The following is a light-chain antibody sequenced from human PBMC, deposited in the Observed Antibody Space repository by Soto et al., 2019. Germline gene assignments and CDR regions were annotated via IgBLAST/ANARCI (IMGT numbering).Light chain of an antibody. Sequence: IQMTQSPTSLSASVGDRVTITCRASQGISNFVAWYQQKPGKAPKLLIYAASTLQSGVPSRFSGSGSGTDFSLSLNSLQPEDVATYSCQKYRSVPVFGPGTKVGIK. CDR2: AAS. V-gene: IGKV1-27*01. CDR1: QGISNF. CDR3: QKYRSVPV. J-gene: IGKJ3*01.